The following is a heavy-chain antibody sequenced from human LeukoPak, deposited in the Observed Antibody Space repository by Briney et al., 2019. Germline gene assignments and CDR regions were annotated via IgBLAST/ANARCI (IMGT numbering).Heavy chain of an antibody. D-gene: IGHD3-10*01. Sequence: SETLSLTCTVSGGSISSTGYFWGWIRQPPGKGLEWIGTIYYSGNTYYNPSLKSRVAMSVDTSKNQFSLKLSSVTAADTAVYYCAKSGVYYPTYYFDYWGQGTLVTVSS. CDR2: IYYSGNT. V-gene: IGHV4-39*07. J-gene: IGHJ4*02. CDR1: GGSISSTGYF. CDR3: AKSGVYYPTYYFDY.